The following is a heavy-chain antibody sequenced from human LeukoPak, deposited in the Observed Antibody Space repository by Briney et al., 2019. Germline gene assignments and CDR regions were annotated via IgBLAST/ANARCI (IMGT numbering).Heavy chain of an antibody. CDR1: GGSISSGGYS. CDR3: ARGGGYYDSSGYYWEYWFDP. J-gene: IGHJ5*02. V-gene: IGHV4-30-2*01. D-gene: IGHD3-22*01. CDR2: IYHSGST. Sequence: PSETLSLTCAVSGGSISSGGYSWSWIRQPPGKGLEWIGYIYHSGSTYYNPSLKGRVTISVDRSKNQFSLKLSSVTAADTAVYYCARGGGYYDSSGYYWEYWFDPWGQGTLVTVSS.